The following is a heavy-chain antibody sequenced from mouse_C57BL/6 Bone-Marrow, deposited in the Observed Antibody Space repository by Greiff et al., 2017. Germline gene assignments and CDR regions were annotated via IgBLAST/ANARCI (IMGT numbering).Heavy chain of an antibody. J-gene: IGHJ2*01. CDR3: ARFSVAYFDY. V-gene: IGHV5-9-1*01. CDR2: ISTGGSYT. D-gene: IGHD6-2*01. Sequence: EVMLVESGGGLVKPGGSLKLSCAASGFTFSSFAMSWVRQTPEKRLEWVASISTGGSYTYYPDSVKGRFNISRANAKNTLYLQMSSLRSEDTAMYYCARFSVAYFDYWGQGTTLTVSS. CDR1: GFTFSSFA.